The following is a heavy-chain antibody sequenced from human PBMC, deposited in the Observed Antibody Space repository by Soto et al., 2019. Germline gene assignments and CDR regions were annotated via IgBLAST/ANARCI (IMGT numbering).Heavy chain of an antibody. D-gene: IGHD4-17*01. J-gene: IGHJ3*02. CDR2: IYYSGST. CDR3: ARDDDYGGNSERAFDI. Sequence: SETLSLTCTVSGGSISSGGYYWSWIRQHPGKGLEWIGYIYYSGSTYYNPSLKSRVTISVDTSKNQFSLKLSSVTAADTAVYYCARDDDYGGNSERAFDIWGQGTMVTVSS. CDR1: GGSISSGGYY. V-gene: IGHV4-31*03.